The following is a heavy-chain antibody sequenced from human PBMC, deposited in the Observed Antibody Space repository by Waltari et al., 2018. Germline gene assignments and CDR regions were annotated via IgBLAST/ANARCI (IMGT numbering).Heavy chain of an antibody. CDR1: GLTLHEHA. CDR3: VKDITPGGADS. CDR2: IFLKTGGD. D-gene: IGHD2-21*01. V-gene: IGHV3-9*01. Sequence: EVKVVESGGGLRQPGGSLTLSCTVSGLTLHEHAMHWVRQRPGKGLEVVSGIFLKTGGDGYADSVRGRFIVSKNNERNSLYLQMDSLRLEDTAFYYCVKDITPGGADSWGPGTLVTVSS. J-gene: IGHJ4*02.